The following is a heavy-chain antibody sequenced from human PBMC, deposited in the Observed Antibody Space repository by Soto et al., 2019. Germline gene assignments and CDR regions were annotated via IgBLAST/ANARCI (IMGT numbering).Heavy chain of an antibody. CDR1: GSTFSGYS. Sequence: GGSLRLSCAASGSTFSGYSMNWVRQSPGKGLEWVSSISSSSSYIYYADSVKGRFTISRDNAKNSLYLQMNSLRAEDTAVYYCARDYQKGYYYDSSGYPLRNWFDPWGQGTLVPVSS. CDR3: ARDYQKGYYYDSSGYPLRNWFDP. D-gene: IGHD3-22*01. V-gene: IGHV3-21*01. CDR2: ISSSSSYI. J-gene: IGHJ5*02.